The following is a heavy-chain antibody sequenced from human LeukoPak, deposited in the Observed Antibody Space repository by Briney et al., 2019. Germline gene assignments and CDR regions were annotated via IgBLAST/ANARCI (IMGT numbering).Heavy chain of an antibody. V-gene: IGHV4-59*01. J-gene: IGHJ4*02. CDR1: GGSITNYY. Sequence: SETLSLTCTVSGGSITNYYWSWIRQPPGKGLEWIGYIYYSGSTNYNPSLKSRVTISVDTSKNQFSLKLSSVTAADTAVYYCATGTVYDYVWGSYPQPPDYWGQGTLVTVSS. CDR2: IYYSGST. CDR3: ATGTVYDYVWGSYPQPPDY. D-gene: IGHD3-16*02.